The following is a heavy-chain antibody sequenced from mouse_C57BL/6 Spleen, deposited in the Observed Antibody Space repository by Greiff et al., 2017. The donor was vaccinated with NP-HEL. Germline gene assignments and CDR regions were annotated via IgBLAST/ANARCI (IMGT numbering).Heavy chain of an antibody. V-gene: IGHV1-53*01. CDR1: GYTFTSYW. CDR3: ALNWDEGYYAMDY. CDR2: INPSNGGT. J-gene: IGHJ4*01. Sequence: VQLQQPGTELVKPGASVKLSCKASGYTFTSYWMHWVKPRPGQGLEWIGNINPSNGGTNYNEKFKSKATLTVDKSSSTAYMQLSSLTSEDSAVYYCALNWDEGYYAMDYWGQGTSVTVSS. D-gene: IGHD4-1*01.